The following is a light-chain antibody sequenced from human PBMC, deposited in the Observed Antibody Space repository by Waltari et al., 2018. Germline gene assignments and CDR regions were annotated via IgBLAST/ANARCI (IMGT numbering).Light chain of an antibody. CDR2: GKN. J-gene: IGLJ3*02. CDR3: NSRDSSGNHRWV. CDR1: SLRSYY. V-gene: IGLV3-19*01. Sequence: SSELTQDPAVSVALGQTVRITCQGDSLRSYYASWYQQKQGQAPVLVIYGKNNRPSGIPDRFSGSSSGNTASLTITGAQAEEEADYYCNSRDSSGNHRWVFGGGTKLTVL.